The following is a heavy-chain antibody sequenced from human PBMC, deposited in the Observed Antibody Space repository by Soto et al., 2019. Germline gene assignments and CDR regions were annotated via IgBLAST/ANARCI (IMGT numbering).Heavy chain of an antibody. CDR3: ARGNHPEFGSGYPYNWFDL. CDR1: GFTFSSYS. CDR2: ISSSSYI. D-gene: IGHD3-3*01. V-gene: IGHV3-21*01. J-gene: IGHJ5*02. Sequence: GGSLRVSCAASGFTFSSYSMNWVRQAPGKGLEWVSSISSSSYIYYADSVKGRFTISRDNAKNSLYLQMNSLRAEDTAVYYCARGNHPEFGSGYPYNWFDLCGQGSLVIVSS.